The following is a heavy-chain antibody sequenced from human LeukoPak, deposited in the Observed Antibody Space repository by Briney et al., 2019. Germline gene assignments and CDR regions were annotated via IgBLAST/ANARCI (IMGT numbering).Heavy chain of an antibody. CDR2: ISYDGSNK. CDR1: GFTFSSYA. D-gene: IGHD2-15*01. J-gene: IGHJ5*02. Sequence: GGSLRLSCAASGFTFSSYAMHWVRQAPGKGLEWVAVISYDGSNKYYADSVKGRFTISRDNSKNTLYLQMNSLRAEDTAVYYCARGIIVVVAATSNWFDPWGQGTLVTVSS. CDR3: ARGIIVVVAATSNWFDP. V-gene: IGHV3-30*04.